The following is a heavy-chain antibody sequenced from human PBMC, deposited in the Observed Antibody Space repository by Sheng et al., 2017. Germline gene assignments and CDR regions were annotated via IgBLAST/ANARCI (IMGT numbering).Heavy chain of an antibody. D-gene: IGHD3-3*01. CDR3: ARDPGVNQGHYY. V-gene: IGHV1-69*14. CDR2: VIPILGH. J-gene: IGHJ6*01. CDR1: GGSFSTYA. Sequence: QVHLVQSGAEVKKPGSSVKVSCKASGGSFSTYAISWVRQAPGQGLEWMGGVIPILGHQTTHRSSRAESTITADRSTSTAYMELSSLRSEDTAVYYCARDPGVNQGHYY.